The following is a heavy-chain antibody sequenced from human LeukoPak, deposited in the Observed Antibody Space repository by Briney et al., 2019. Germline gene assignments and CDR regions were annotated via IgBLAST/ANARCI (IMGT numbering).Heavy chain of an antibody. CDR3: AKGLDYYDSSGYPH. CDR2: IYTGGTT. V-gene: IGHV3-53*01. J-gene: IGHJ4*02. Sequence: GGSLRLSCAASGFTVSSNYMSWVRQAPGKGLEWVSVIYTGGTTYYADSVKGRFTISRDNSKNTLYLQMNSLRAEDTAVYYCAKGLDYYDSSGYPHWGQGTLVTVSS. D-gene: IGHD3-22*01. CDR1: GFTVSSNY.